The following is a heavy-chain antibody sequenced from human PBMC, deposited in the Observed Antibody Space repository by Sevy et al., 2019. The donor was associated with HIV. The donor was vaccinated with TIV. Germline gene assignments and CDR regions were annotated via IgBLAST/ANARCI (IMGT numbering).Heavy chain of an antibody. V-gene: IGHV3-23*01. CDR1: GFIFSNYA. Sequence: GGSLRLSCATSGFIFSNYAMSWVRQAPGKGLEWVSDISGSGGTTYYADAVRGRFTISRDNSKNTLYLQMDSLRAEDTAVYYCVKLQSGDCSRTSCRDYYFDSWGQGTLVTVSS. J-gene: IGHJ4*02. D-gene: IGHD2-2*01. CDR2: ISGSGGTT. CDR3: VKLQSGDCSRTSCRDYYFDS.